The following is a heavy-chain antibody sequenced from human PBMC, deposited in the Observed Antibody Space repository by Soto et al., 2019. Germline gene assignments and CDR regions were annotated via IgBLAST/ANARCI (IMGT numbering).Heavy chain of an antibody. Sequence: PGGSLRLSCVGSGYTFSSYAMTWVRQAPGKGLEWVSGISYNGADTYYTESVRGRFTISRDNSKNTLYLQMDSLRGEDTAVYYCAKRIASSGSSWDLWGQGTLVTVSS. V-gene: IGHV3-23*01. CDR1: GYTFSSYA. CDR2: ISYNGADT. D-gene: IGHD6-13*01. CDR3: AKRIASSGSSWDL. J-gene: IGHJ4*02.